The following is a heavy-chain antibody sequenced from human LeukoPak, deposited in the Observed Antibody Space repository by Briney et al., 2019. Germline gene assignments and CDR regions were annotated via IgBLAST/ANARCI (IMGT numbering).Heavy chain of an antibody. CDR3: ARESGAFSPFVF. J-gene: IGHJ4*02. CDR2: VHLSGTS. CDR1: GGSILTTNW. V-gene: IGHV4-4*02. Sequence: SETLSLTCAVAGGSILTTNWWSGVRQPPGKGLEWIGEVHLSGTSNYNPSLKSRVSMSIDKSKNQLSLKLTSVTAADTAMYYCARESGAFSPFVFWRQGTLVTVSS. D-gene: IGHD1-26*01.